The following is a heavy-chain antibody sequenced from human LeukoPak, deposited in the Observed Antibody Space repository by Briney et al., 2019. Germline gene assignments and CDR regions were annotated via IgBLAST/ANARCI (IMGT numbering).Heavy chain of an antibody. V-gene: IGHV3-23*01. J-gene: IGHJ2*01. CDR1: GFTVRGSS. D-gene: IGHD5-24*01. Sequence: GGSLRLSCAGSGFTVRGSSLHWVRQAPGKGLEWVSAISRSGGSTYADSVKGRFTISRNNSKNTLYLQMNSLRAEDTAIYYCAKTIPYWYLDLWGRGTLVTVSS. CDR3: AKTIPYWYLDL. CDR2: ISRSGGST.